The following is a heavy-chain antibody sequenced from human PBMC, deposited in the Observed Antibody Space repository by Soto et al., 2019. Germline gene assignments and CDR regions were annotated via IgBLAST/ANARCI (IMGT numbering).Heavy chain of an antibody. CDR3: ARGGRRSPSMDV. Sequence: QVQLQESGPGLVKPSQTLSLTCTVSSGSISSGGYYWSWIRQHPGKGLEWIGYIYYSGSTYYNPSLKSRVTISGDTSKNQFSLKLSSVTAADTAVYYCARGGRRSPSMDVWGQGTTVTVSS. J-gene: IGHJ6*02. V-gene: IGHV4-31*03. CDR2: IYYSGST. CDR1: SGSISSGGYY.